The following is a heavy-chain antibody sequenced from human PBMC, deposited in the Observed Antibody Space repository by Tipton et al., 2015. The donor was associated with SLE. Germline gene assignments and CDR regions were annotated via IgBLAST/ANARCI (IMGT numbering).Heavy chain of an antibody. V-gene: IGHV4-61*02. CDR1: GGSISSGSYY. Sequence: TLSLPCTVSGGSISSGSYYWSWIRQPAGKGLEWIGRIYTSGSTNYNPSLKSRVTISVDTSKNPFPLRMRSVTAADTAVYYCAGGRAFYTCGQGTRVSVSS. CDR3: AGGRAFYT. CDR2: IYTSGST. J-gene: IGHJ3*02.